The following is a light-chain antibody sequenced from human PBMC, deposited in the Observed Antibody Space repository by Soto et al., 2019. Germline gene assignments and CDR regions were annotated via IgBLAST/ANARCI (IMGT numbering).Light chain of an antibody. Sequence: QAVVTKPPSVSGAPGQRVTISCTGSSSNIGAGYDVHWYQQLPGTAPKLLIYGNSNRPSGVPDRFSGSKSGTSASLAITGLQAEDEADYYCQSYDSSLSGLLFGGGTKLTVL. J-gene: IGLJ2*01. CDR1: SSNIGAGYD. CDR3: QSYDSSLSGLL. V-gene: IGLV1-40*01. CDR2: GNS.